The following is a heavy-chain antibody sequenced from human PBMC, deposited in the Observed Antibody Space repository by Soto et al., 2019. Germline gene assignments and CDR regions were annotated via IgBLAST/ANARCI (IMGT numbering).Heavy chain of an antibody. V-gene: IGHV1-8*01. J-gene: IGHJ4*02. CDR2: MNPYNGNA. CDR1: GYTFITYD. Sequence: ASVKVSCKASGYTFITYDIHWVRQAPGQGLEWMGWMNPYNGNAGYAQKFQGRVTMTRNTSISTAYMELSSLRSNDTAVYFCARRKERSGPHYFDSWGQGTLVTVS. CDR3: ARRKERSGPHYFDS. D-gene: IGHD1-1*01.